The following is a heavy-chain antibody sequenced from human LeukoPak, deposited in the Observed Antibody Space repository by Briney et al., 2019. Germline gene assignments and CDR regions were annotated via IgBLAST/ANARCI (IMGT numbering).Heavy chain of an antibody. V-gene: IGHV3-30-3*01. J-gene: IGHJ4*02. CDR3: ARDGRSEGYSFDY. Sequence: PGGSLRLSCAASGFTFSSYAMHWVRQAPGKGLEWVAVISYDGSNKYYADSVKGRFTISRDNSKNTLYLQMNSLRAEDTAVYYCARDGRSEGYSFDYWGQGTLVTVSS. CDR2: ISYDGSNK. D-gene: IGHD5-18*01. CDR1: GFTFSSYA.